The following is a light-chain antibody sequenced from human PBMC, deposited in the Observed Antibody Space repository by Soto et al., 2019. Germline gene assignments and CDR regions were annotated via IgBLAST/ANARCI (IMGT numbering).Light chain of an antibody. CDR3: AAWDDNMSGGHYI. Sequence: QSVLTQPASVSGSPGQSNTISCTGTSSDVGGYNYVSWFQQHPGKAPKLMIYEVTDRPSGVSDRFSGSKSGNTASLTISGLQAEDEADYYCAAWDDNMSGGHYIFGTGTKLTVL. CDR2: EVT. V-gene: IGLV2-14*01. J-gene: IGLJ1*01. CDR1: SSDVGGYNY.